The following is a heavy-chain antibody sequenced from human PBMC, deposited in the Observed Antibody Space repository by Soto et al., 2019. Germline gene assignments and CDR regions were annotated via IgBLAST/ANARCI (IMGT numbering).Heavy chain of an antibody. J-gene: IGHJ4*02. CDR1: GFTVSSNY. V-gene: IGHV3-53*01. D-gene: IGHD3-10*01. CDR2: IYSGGST. CDR3: ARDRRYYYDY. Sequence: GGSLRLSCAASGFTVSSNYMSWVRQAPGKGLEWVSVIYSGGSTYYAGSVKGRFTISRDNSKNTLYLQMNSLRAEDTAVYYCARDRRYYYDYWGQGTLVTVSS.